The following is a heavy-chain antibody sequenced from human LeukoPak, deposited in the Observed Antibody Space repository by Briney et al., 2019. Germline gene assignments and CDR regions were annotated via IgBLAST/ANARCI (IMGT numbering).Heavy chain of an antibody. Sequence: GGSLRLSCAASGFTFSSYWMSWVRQAPGKGLEWVGRVKSKTDGGATDYAAPVKGRFTISRDDSKNTLYLETNSLKTEDTAIYYCTASHYYGSGSPIFDYWGQGTLVTVSS. V-gene: IGHV3-15*01. CDR3: TASHYYGSGSPIFDY. D-gene: IGHD3-10*01. CDR2: VKSKTDGGAT. J-gene: IGHJ4*02. CDR1: GFTFSSYW.